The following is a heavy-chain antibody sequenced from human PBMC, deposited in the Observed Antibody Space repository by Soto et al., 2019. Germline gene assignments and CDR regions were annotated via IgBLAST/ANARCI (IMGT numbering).Heavy chain of an antibody. CDR2: ITNTGITT. V-gene: IGHV3-23*01. D-gene: IGHD4-17*01. CDR1: VFGFSTHA. Sequence: GWSLRLSCSASVFGFSTHALSWVRQAPGKGLEWLSSITNTGITTHYADSVKGRFTISRENSRNPLHLQMNNLRVDDTAVYYCAKGFDYGDTKHIDHWGQGTLVTVSS. CDR3: AKGFDYGDTKHIDH. J-gene: IGHJ4*02.